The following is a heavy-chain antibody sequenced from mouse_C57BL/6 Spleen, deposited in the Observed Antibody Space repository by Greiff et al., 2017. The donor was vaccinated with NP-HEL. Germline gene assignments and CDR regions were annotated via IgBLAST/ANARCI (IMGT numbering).Heavy chain of an antibody. CDR1: GYTFTSYW. Sequence: QVQLQQPGAELVRPGSSVKLSCKASGYTFTSYWMDWVKQRPGQGLEWIGNIYPSDSETHYNQKFKDKATLTVDKSSSTAYMQLSSLTSEGSAVYYCARSTASGGGYWGQGTTLTVSS. D-gene: IGHD3-2*01. CDR3: ARSTASGGGY. V-gene: IGHV1-61*01. CDR2: IYPSDSET. J-gene: IGHJ2*01.